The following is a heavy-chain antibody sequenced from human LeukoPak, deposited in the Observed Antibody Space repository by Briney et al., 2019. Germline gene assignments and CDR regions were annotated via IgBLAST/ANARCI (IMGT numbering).Heavy chain of an antibody. J-gene: IGHJ4*02. CDR2: ISYDGSNK. CDR1: GFTFSSYG. Sequence: PGGSLRLSCAASGFTFSSYGMHWVRQAPGKGLEWVAVISYDGSNKYYADSVKGRFTISRDNSKNTLYLQMNRLRAEDTAVYYCAKDRYSSGWSPDYWGQGTLVTVSS. D-gene: IGHD6-19*01. CDR3: AKDRYSSGWSPDY. V-gene: IGHV3-30*18.